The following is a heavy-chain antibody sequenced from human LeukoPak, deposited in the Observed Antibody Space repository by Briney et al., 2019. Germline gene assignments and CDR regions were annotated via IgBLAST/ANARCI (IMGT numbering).Heavy chain of an antibody. CDR2: IYYSGST. V-gene: IGHV4-39*07. J-gene: IGHJ4*02. Sequence: SETLSLTCTVSGGSISSSSYYWGWIRQPPGKGLEWIGNIYYSGSTNYNPSLKSRVTISVDTSKNQFSLKLSSVTAADTAVYYCARDGDYGSGPALDYWGQGTLVTVSS. CDR1: GGSISSSSYY. D-gene: IGHD3-10*01. CDR3: ARDGDYGSGPALDY.